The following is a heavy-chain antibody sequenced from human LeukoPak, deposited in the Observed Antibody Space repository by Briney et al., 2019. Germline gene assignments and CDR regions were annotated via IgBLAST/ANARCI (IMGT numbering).Heavy chain of an antibody. CDR2: ISSNGGST. CDR1: GFTFSSYA. V-gene: IGHV3-64*01. CDR3: ARVNIYYGMDV. J-gene: IGHJ6*02. D-gene: IGHD3-10*02. Sequence: GGSLRLSCAASGFTFSSYAMHWVRQAPGKGLEYVSAISSNGGSTYYANSVKGRFIISRDNSKNTLYLQMGSLRAEDMAVYYCARVNIYYGMDVWGQGTTVTVSS.